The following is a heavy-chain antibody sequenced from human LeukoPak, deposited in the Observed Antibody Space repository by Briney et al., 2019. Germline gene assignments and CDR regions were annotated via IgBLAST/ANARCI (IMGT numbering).Heavy chain of an antibody. J-gene: IGHJ4*02. Sequence: SETLSLTCAVYGGSFSGDYWNWIRQPPGKGLEWIGEINHSGSTNSNPSLKSRVTISVDRSKNQFSLKLSSVTAADMAVYYCARRPRYSSGWYYFDSWGQGTLVTVSS. CDR2: INHSGST. CDR1: GGSFSGDY. CDR3: ARRPRYSSGWYYFDS. D-gene: IGHD6-19*01. V-gene: IGHV4-34*01.